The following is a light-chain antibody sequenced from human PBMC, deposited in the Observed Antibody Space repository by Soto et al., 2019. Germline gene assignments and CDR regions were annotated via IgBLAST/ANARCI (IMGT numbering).Light chain of an antibody. Sequence: EIVLTQSPGTLSLSPGERATLSCRASQSVSSSYLAWYQQKPGQAPRLLIDGASSRATGIHDRFSGSGSGTDFTLTISRLEAEDCAVYYCQQDGSSPWTFGQGTKVEIK. CDR1: QSVSSSY. CDR3: QQDGSSPWT. CDR2: GAS. J-gene: IGKJ1*01. V-gene: IGKV3-20*01.